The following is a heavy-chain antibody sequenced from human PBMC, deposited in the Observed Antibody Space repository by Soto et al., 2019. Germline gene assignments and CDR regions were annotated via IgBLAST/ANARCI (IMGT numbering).Heavy chain of an antibody. CDR1: CYTVTSYG. J-gene: IGHJ4*02. CDR2: ISAYNGNT. V-gene: IGHV1-18*04. D-gene: IGHD3-22*01. Sequence: VSSVKPSCKSSCYTVTSYGIIWVRQAPGQGLEWMGWISAYNGNTNYAQKLQGRVTMTTDTSTSTAYMELRSLRSDDTAVYYCATGDCDDSSGYDVYCGKGNGATV. CDR3: ATGDCDDSSGYDVY.